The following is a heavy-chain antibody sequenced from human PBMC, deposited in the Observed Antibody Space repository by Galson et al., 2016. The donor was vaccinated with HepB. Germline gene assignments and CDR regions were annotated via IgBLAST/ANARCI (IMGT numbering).Heavy chain of an antibody. Sequence: SLRLSCAASGFTFSSYSMSWVRQAPGKGLEWVSAINGPGTGTNYGDSVKGRFTISRDNAKNSLYLQMTSLRAEDTAVYYCVRDIWNYGDYWGQGSLVVVSS. J-gene: IGHJ4*02. CDR3: VRDIWNYGDY. D-gene: IGHD1-7*01. CDR2: INGPGTGT. V-gene: IGHV3-23*01. CDR1: GFTFSSYS.